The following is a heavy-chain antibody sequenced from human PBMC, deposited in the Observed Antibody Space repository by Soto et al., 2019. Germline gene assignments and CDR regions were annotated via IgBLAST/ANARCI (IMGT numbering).Heavy chain of an antibody. Sequence: QVQMVQSGAEVKKPGSSVKVSCKASGGTFGSYGFSWVLQAPGQGLEWLGGVIPIFGTRNYGQKFQGRVTITADESTTTAYIELNSLTSEDTAVYYCARDSPYWGDYWDWFDPWGQGSLVTVSS. J-gene: IGHJ5*02. CDR2: VIPIFGTR. V-gene: IGHV1-69*01. CDR3: ARDSPYWGDYWDWFDP. D-gene: IGHD3-16*01. CDR1: GGTFGSYG.